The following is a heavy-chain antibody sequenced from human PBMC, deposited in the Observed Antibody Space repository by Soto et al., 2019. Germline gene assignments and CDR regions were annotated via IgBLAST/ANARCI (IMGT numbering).Heavy chain of an antibody. D-gene: IGHD6-19*01. Sequence: EVQLLESGGGLLQPGGSLRLSCAASGFTFSIYAMSWVRRAPGQGLEWVSAISGSGGSPYYEDSVKGRFTVSRDNSKDTVYLQVNSLRVEDTAVYYCARVLGRVAVDWYFDLCGRGTLVTGSS. CDR3: ARVLGRVAVDWYFDL. CDR2: ISGSGGSP. CDR1: GFTFSIYA. V-gene: IGHV3-23*01. J-gene: IGHJ2*01.